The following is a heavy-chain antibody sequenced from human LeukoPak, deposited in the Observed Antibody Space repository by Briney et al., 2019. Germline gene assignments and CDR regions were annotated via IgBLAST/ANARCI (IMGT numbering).Heavy chain of an antibody. J-gene: IGHJ4*02. D-gene: IGHD5-18*01. V-gene: IGHV3-48*03. CDR1: GFTFSSYE. Sequence: PGGSLRLSCAASGFTFSSYEMNWVRQVPGKGLEWVSYISSGGSTMYYTDSVKGRFTISRDNAKNSLYLQMNSLRAEDTAVYYCASRSGYSYGHQYWGQGTLVTVSS. CDR2: ISSGGSTM. CDR3: ASRSGYSYGHQY.